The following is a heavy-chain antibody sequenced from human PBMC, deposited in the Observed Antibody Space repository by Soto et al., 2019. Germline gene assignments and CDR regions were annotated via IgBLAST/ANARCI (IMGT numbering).Heavy chain of an antibody. Sequence: LSLTCAASGFTFSDYYMSWIRQAPGKGLEWVSYISSSGSTIYYADSVKGRFTISRDNAKNSLYLQMNSLRAEDTAVYYCARTYSSSWYDAFDIWGQGTMVTVSS. V-gene: IGHV3-11*01. D-gene: IGHD6-13*01. CDR2: ISSSGSTI. CDR1: GFTFSDYY. CDR3: ARTYSSSWYDAFDI. J-gene: IGHJ3*02.